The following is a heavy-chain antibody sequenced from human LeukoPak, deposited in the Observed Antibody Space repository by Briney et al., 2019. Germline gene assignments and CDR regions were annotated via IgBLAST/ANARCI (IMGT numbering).Heavy chain of an antibody. J-gene: IGHJ4*02. CDR1: GYSISNGYY. CDR2: IYHRGST. CDR3: ASSYYYDSSGYYYPLVD. D-gene: IGHD3-22*01. Sequence: PSETLSLTCTVSGYSISNGYYWGWIRQPPGKGLEWVGSIYHRGSTFYNPSLRSRVTISVDTSKNQFSLKLSSVTAADTAVYYCASSYYYDSSGYYYPLVDWGQGTLVTVSS. V-gene: IGHV4-38-2*02.